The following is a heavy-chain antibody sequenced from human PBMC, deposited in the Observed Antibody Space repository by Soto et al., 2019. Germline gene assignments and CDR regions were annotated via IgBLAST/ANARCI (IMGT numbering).Heavy chain of an antibody. V-gene: IGHV3-13*01. CDR3: ARGTMVGGTLDPGISGPLDY. CDR2: LGAGGDT. Sequence: VQLVESGGGLVQPGGSLRLACAASGFTVSSYDMHWVRHVTGKGLEWVSTLGAGGDTYFPDSVKGRFTISRENAKNSLYPQVNTRGAGAPAVYSCARGTMVGGTLDPGISGPLDYWGQGTLVAVSS. CDR1: GFTVSSYD. D-gene: IGHD3-10*02. J-gene: IGHJ4*02.